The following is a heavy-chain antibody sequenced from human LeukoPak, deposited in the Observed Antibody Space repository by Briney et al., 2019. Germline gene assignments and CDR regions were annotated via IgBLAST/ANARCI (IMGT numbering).Heavy chain of an antibody. Sequence: PSETLSLTCTVSGGSNSSGSYYWSWIPQPAGKGLEWIGRIYTSGSTNYNPSLKSRVTISVDTSKNQFSLKLSSVTAADTAVYYCARSSSSWYPDFDYWGQGTLVTVSS. D-gene: IGHD6-13*01. V-gene: IGHV4-61*02. CDR3: ARSSSSWYPDFDY. CDR2: IYTSGST. J-gene: IGHJ4*02. CDR1: GGSNSSGSYY.